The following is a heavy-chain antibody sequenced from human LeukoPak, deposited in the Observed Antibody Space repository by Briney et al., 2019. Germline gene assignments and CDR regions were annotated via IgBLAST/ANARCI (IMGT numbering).Heavy chain of an antibody. Sequence: GGSLRLSCAASGFIFSSYWMAWVRQAPGKGLEWVANIKEDGSDNNYVDSVKGRFTISRDTAKNSLYLQMNSLRAEDTAVYYCARDAGYGYDRFDYWGQGTQVTVSS. J-gene: IGHJ4*02. V-gene: IGHV3-7*01. CDR3: ARDAGYGYDRFDY. D-gene: IGHD5-18*01. CDR2: IKEDGSDN. CDR1: GFIFSSYW.